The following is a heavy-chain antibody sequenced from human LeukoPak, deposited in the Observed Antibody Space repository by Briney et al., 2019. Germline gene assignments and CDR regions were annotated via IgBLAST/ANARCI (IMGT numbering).Heavy chain of an antibody. CDR2: ISPSSSYI. CDR1: GFTFSTYN. CDR3: ARDRYSTSLDAFDI. V-gene: IGHV3-21*01. Sequence: PGGSLRLSCAASGFTFSTYNINWVRQAPGKGLEWVSSISPSSSYIYYADSVKGRFTISRDNAKNSLYLQMNSLRAEDTAVYYCARDRYSTSLDAFDIWGQGTWSPSLQ. J-gene: IGHJ3*02. D-gene: IGHD6-13*01.